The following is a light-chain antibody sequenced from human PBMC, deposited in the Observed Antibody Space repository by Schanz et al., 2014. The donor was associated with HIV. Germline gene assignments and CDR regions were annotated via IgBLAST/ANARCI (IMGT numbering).Light chain of an antibody. CDR3: QQYGSSPL. V-gene: IGKV3-15*01. Sequence: EMVMTQSPATLSASPGERATLSCRASQSIGSNLAWYQQKPGQAPRLLIYGASTRAPSFPARFSGSGSGTEFTLTISSLEPEDFAVYYCQQYGSSPLFGQGTKVEIK. CDR1: QSIGSN. J-gene: IGKJ1*01. CDR2: GAS.